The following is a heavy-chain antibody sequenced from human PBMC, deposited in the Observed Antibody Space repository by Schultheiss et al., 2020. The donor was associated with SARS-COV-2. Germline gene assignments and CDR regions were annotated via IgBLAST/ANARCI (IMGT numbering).Heavy chain of an antibody. CDR1: GGSIGAGDNY. CDR3: ARDTRPRTHYYYYMDV. CDR2: IYTSGST. J-gene: IGHJ6*03. Sequence: SETLSLTCTVSGGSIGAGDNYWTWIRQPAGKGLEWIGRIYTSGSTNYNPSLKSRVTISVDTSKNQFSLKLSSVTAADTAVYYCARDTRPRTHYYYYMDVWGKGTTVTVSS. V-gene: IGHV4-61*02. D-gene: IGHD1-14*01.